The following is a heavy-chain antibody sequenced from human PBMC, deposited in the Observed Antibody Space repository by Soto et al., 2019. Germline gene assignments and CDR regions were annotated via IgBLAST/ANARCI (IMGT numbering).Heavy chain of an antibody. CDR1: GGSFSGYY. D-gene: IGHD3-3*01. J-gene: IGHJ6*03. V-gene: IGHV4-34*01. CDR2: IDHSGSS. Sequence: QVQLQQGGAGLLKPSDTLSLTCGVYGGSFSGYYWNWIRQPPGKGLEWIGEIDHSGSSNFNPFLKSRVTISVDTSKKQFSLKLYSKTAADTAVYFCARGQGVPITVPADDFWRLGRYSSMDVWGKGTAVTVSS. CDR3: ARGQGVPITVPADDFWRLGRYSSMDV.